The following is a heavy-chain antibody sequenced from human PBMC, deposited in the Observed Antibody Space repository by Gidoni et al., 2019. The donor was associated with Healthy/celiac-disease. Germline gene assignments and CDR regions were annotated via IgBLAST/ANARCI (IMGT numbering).Heavy chain of an antibody. CDR2: IYYSGST. D-gene: IGHD6-19*01. CDR3: ARGDDGIAVAGYFDY. CDR1: GGSISSSSYY. V-gene: IGHV4-39*01. Sequence: QLQLQESGPGLVKPSETLSLTCTVSGGSISSSSYYWCWIRQPPGKGLEWIGSIYYSGSTYYNPSLKSRVTISVDTSKNQFSLKLSSVTAADTAVYYCARGDDGIAVAGYFDYWGQGTLVTVSS. J-gene: IGHJ4*02.